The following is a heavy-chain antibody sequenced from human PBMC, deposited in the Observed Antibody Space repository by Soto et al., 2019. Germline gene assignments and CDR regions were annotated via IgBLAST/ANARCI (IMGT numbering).Heavy chain of an antibody. Sequence: PSETLSLTCAVYGGSFSGYYWSWIRQPPGKGPEWIGEINHSGSTNYNPSLKSRVTISVDTSKNQFSLKLSSVTAAATAVYYCASLRSYYDFWSGLGNYYYGVDVWGQGTTVTVSS. CDR3: ASLRSYYDFWSGLGNYYYGVDV. CDR1: GGSFSGYY. D-gene: IGHD3-3*01. V-gene: IGHV4-34*01. J-gene: IGHJ6*02. CDR2: INHSGST.